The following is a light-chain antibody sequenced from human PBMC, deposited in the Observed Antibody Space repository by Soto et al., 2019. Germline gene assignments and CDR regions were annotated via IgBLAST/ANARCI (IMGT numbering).Light chain of an antibody. J-gene: IGLJ2*01. CDR2: SNN. CDR3: AAWDDSLNGQVV. V-gene: IGLV1-44*01. Sequence: QSVLTQPPSASGTPGQRVTISCSGSSSNIGSNTVNWYQQLPGTAPKLLIYSNNQRPSGVPDRFSGSKSGTSASLAISVLQSEDEADYYCAAWDDSLNGQVVFGGGTKVTVL. CDR1: SSNIGSNT.